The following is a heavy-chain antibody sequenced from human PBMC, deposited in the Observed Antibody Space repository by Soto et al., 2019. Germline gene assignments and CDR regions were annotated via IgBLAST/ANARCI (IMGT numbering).Heavy chain of an antibody. CDR2: IDDSGST. CDR3: ARVVGASLGPGSAP. V-gene: IGHV4-59*01. CDR1: SGSISSSY. J-gene: IGHJ5*02. Sequence: SLASPVCSGSISSSYGGCIRQPPGKGLEWSEYIDDSGSTKYNPTLTRRVTISVDTSKNQFSLKLSSVTAADTAVYYCARVVGASLGPGSAPWGKGTLVTV. D-gene: IGHD1-26*01.